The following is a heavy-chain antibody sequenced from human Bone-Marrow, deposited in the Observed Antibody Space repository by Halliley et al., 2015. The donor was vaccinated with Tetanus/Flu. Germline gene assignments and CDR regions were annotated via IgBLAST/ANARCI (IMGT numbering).Heavy chain of an antibody. J-gene: IGHJ4*02. CDR3: AKEGGSRQGFDYFDY. D-gene: IGHD1-26*01. CDR2: ISHNGGFR. V-gene: IGHV3-23*01. Sequence: SLRLSFATSGFSFSNNDMNWVRQAPGEGLEWISGISHNGGFRYYADSVRGRFTISRDNSKNTLYLQMNSLRAEDMAVYYCAKEGGSRQGFDYFDYWGPGTLVTVAS. CDR1: GFSFSNND.